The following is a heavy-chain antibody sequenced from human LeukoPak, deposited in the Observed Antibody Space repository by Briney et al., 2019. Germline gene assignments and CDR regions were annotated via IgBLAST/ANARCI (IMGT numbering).Heavy chain of an antibody. D-gene: IGHD3-16*02. CDR2: INPNSGGT. J-gene: IGHJ3*01. CDR3: ARDMQLST. CDR1: GYTFTGSS. V-gene: IGHV1-2*02. Sequence: ASVKVSCKASGYTFTGSSMHWVRQAPGQGLEWMGWINPNSGGTNYAQKFQGRVTMTRDTSISTAYMEVSRLRSDDTAVYYCARDMQLSTWGLGTMVTVSS.